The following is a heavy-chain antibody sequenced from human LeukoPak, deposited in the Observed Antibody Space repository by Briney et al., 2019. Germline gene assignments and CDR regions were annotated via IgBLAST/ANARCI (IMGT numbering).Heavy chain of an antibody. Sequence: PSETLSLTCTVSGGSISSYYWSWLRQPPGKGLEWIGYIYYSGSTNYNPSLKSRVTISVDTSKNQFSLKLSSVTAADTAVYYCARVWFAVPLAFDIWGQGTMVTVSS. CDR3: ARVWFAVPLAFDI. J-gene: IGHJ3*02. D-gene: IGHD3-10*01. CDR1: GGSISSYY. CDR2: IYYSGST. V-gene: IGHV4-59*01.